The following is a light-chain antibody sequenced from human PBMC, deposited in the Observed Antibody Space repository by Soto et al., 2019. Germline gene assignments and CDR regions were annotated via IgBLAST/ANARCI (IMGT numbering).Light chain of an antibody. V-gene: IGLV1-44*01. Sequence: QSVLTQPPSASGTPGQRVTISCSGSSSNIMSNAVNWYQVLPGTAPKVLIQGNHQRPSGVPARFSGSKSGTSASLAISGLQAEDEADYYCSSYRGSSTLTFGGGTKLTVL. CDR2: GNH. CDR3: SSYRGSSTLT. CDR1: SSNIMSNA. J-gene: IGLJ2*01.